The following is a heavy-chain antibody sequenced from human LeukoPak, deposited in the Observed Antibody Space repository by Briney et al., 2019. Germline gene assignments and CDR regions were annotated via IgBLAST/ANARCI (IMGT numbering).Heavy chain of an antibody. CDR3: AKGSGVGMATTFSILDL. D-gene: IGHD5-24*01. CDR1: GFTFSTYG. CDR2: IRSDGSNK. Sequence: PGGSLRLSCAASGFTFSTYGMHWVRQAPGKGLEWVAFIRSDGSNKYYADSVKGRFSISRDNSKNTLYLQMNSLRPEDTAVYYCAKGSGVGMATTFSILDLWGHGTMVTVSS. J-gene: IGHJ3*01. V-gene: IGHV3-30*02.